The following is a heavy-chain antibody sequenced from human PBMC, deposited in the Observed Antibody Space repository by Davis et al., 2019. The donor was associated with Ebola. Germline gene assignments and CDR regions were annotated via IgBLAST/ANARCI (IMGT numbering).Heavy chain of an antibody. Sequence: PGGSLRLSCAASGFTFSSYAMHWVRQAPGKGLEWVAVISYDGSNKYYADSVKGRFTISRDNSKNTLYLQMNSLRAEDTAVYYCARDRVWVQLPIGHFDYWGQGTLVTVSS. J-gene: IGHJ4*02. D-gene: IGHD1-1*01. V-gene: IGHV3-30-3*01. CDR1: GFTFSSYA. CDR2: ISYDGSNK. CDR3: ARDRVWVQLPIGHFDY.